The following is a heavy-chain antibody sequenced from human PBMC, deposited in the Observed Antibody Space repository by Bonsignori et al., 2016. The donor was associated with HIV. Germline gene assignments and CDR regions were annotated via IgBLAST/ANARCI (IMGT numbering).Heavy chain of an antibody. J-gene: IGHJ5*02. CDR2: INHSGST. Sequence: WIRQPPGKGLEWIGEINHSGSTNYNPSLKSRVTISVDTSKNQFSLKLSSVTAADTAVYYCARGYSSSSRSDWFDPWGQGTLVTVSS. CDR3: ARGYSSSSRSDWFDP. V-gene: IGHV4-34*01. D-gene: IGHD6-6*01.